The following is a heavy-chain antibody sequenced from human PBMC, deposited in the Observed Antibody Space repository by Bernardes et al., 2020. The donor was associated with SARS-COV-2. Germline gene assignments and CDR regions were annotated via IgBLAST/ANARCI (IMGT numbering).Heavy chain of an antibody. CDR1: GFTFSAYT. D-gene: IGHD3-16*02. CDR3: AKGHSRYYYGMDV. V-gene: IGHV3-23*01. Sequence: GSLRLSCAASGFTFSAYTMSWVRQAPGKGLEWVSTISGTSVGTYYADSVRGRFTISRDNSRTTLYLQMNSLRAEDTAVYYCAKGHSRYYYGMDVWGQGTTVTVSS. J-gene: IGHJ6*02. CDR2: ISGTSVGT.